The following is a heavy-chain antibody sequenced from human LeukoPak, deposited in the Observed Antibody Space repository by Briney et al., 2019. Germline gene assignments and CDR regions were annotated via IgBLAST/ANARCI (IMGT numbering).Heavy chain of an antibody. CDR3: ANYASGTYRFDP. J-gene: IGHJ5*02. Sequence: PSQTLSLTCTVSGGSIGNGGYDWSWIRQLPGKGLEWIGYIYYNGHTYYNPSLKSRVVISVDTSKNQFSLKLSSVTAADTAVYYCANYASGTYRFDPWGQGTLVTVSS. D-gene: IGHD3-10*01. CDR2: IYYNGHT. V-gene: IGHV4-31*03. CDR1: GGSIGNGGYD.